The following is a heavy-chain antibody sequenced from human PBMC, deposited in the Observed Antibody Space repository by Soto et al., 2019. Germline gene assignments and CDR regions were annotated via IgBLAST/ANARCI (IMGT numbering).Heavy chain of an antibody. J-gene: IGHJ5*02. CDR2: IYYSGST. CDR3: ARRSYCSGGSCWAWFDP. Sequence: SETLSLTCTVSGGSISSSSYYWGWIRQPPGKGLEWIGSIYYSGSTYYNPSLKSRVTISVDTSKNQFSLKLSSVTAADTAVYYCARRSYCSGGSCWAWFDPWGQGTLVTVSS. D-gene: IGHD2-15*01. V-gene: IGHV4-39*01. CDR1: GGSISSSSYY.